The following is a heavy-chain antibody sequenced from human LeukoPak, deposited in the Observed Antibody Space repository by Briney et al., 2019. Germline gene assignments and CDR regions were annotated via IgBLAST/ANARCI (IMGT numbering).Heavy chain of an antibody. Sequence: SVKVSCKASGDTFSSYAISWVRQAPGQGLEWMGGIIPIFGTANYAQKFQGRVTITADESTSTAYMELSSLRSEDTAVYYCARDTSNYYDSTSYFDYWGQGTLVTVSS. CDR2: IIPIFGTA. V-gene: IGHV1-69*13. CDR1: GDTFSSYA. CDR3: ARDTSNYYDSTSYFDY. J-gene: IGHJ4*02. D-gene: IGHD3-22*01.